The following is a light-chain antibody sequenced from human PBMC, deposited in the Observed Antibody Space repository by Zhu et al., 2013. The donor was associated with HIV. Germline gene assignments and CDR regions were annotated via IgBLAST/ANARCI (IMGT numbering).Light chain of an antibody. Sequence: VLTQSPATLSLSPGERATLSCRASRSVATYLGWYQQKPGQPLRLLIYGASTRATGIPARFSGSGSGTEFTLTINSLQSEDFAVYYCQQYNNWPPRWTFGQGTKVEIK. CDR3: QQYNNWPPRWT. CDR1: RSVATY. J-gene: IGKJ1*01. V-gene: IGKV3-15*01. CDR2: GAS.